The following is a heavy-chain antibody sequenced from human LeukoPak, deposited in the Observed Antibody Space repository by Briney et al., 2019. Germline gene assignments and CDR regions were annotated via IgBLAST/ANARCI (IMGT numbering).Heavy chain of an antibody. CDR1: GYTFTGYY. J-gene: IGHJ6*03. V-gene: IGHV1-2*06. D-gene: IGHD3-3*01. CDR3: ASSPDRNTIFGVVIRTSYYYYMDV. CDR2: INPNSGGT. Sequence: ASVKVSCKASGYTFTGYYMHWVRQAPGQGLEWMGRINPNSGGTNYAQKFQGRVIMTRDTSISTAYMELSRLRSDDTAVYYCASSPDRNTIFGVVIRTSYYYYMDVWGKGTTVTVSS.